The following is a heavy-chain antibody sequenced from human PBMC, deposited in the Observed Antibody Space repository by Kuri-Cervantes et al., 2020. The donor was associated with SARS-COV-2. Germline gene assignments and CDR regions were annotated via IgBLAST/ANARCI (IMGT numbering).Heavy chain of an antibody. CDR1: GFTFSSYW. V-gene: IGHV3-7*02. CDR3: ARGSGVAGTGAFDI. Sequence: LSLTCAASGFTFSSYWMSWVRQAPGKGLEWVANIKQDGSEKYYVDSVKGRFTISRDNAKNSPYLQMNSLRAEDAAVYYCARGSGVAGTGAFDIWGQGTMVTVSS. CDR2: IKQDGSEK. J-gene: IGHJ3*02. D-gene: IGHD6-19*01.